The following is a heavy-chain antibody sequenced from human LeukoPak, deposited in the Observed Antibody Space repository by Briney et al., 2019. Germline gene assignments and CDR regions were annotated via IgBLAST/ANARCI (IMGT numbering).Heavy chain of an antibody. V-gene: IGHV4-59*01. J-gene: IGHJ6*03. D-gene: IGHD2-15*01. CDR1: GGSISSYY. Sequence: SETLSLTCTVSGGSISSYYWSWIRQPPGRGLEWIGYIYYSGSTNYNPSLKSRVTISVDTPKNQFSLKLSSVTAADTAVYYCARAPEDCSGGSCYWVPNYYYYYMDVWGKGTTVTVSS. CDR3: ARAPEDCSGGSCYWVPNYYYYYMDV. CDR2: IYYSGST.